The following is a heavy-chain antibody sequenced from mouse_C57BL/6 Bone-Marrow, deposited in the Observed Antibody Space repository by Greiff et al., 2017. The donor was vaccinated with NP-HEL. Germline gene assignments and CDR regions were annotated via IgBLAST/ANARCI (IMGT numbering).Heavy chain of an antibody. D-gene: IGHD4-1*01. Sequence: DVKLQESGAELVRPGASVKLSCTASGFNIKDDYMHWVKQRPEQGLEWIGWIDPENGDTEYASKFQGKATITADTSSNTAYLQLSSLTSEDTAVYYCTPNPFAYWGQGTLVTVSA. CDR2: IDPENGDT. CDR3: TPNPFAY. J-gene: IGHJ3*01. CDR1: GFNIKDDY. V-gene: IGHV14-4*01.